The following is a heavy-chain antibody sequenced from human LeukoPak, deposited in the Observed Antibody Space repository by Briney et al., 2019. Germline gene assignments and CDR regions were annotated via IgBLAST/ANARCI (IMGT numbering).Heavy chain of an antibody. V-gene: IGHV4-34*01. CDR1: GGSFSGYY. CDR2: INHSGST. D-gene: IGHD3-10*01. J-gene: IGHJ4*02. Sequence: PSETLSLTSAVYGGSFSGYYWSWIRQPPGKGLEWIGEINHSGSTNYNPSLKSRVTISVDTSKNQFSLKLSSVTAADTAVYSCARGRYYGSGSYFYYWGQGTLVTVSS. CDR3: ARGRYYGSGSYFYY.